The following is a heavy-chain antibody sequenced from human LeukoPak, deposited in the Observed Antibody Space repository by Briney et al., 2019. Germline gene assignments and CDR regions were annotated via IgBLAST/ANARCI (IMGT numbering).Heavy chain of an antibody. Sequence: AGGSLRLSCAASGFTFNNHAMTWVRQAPGKGLEWVSVITGSGDGRYYADSVKGRFTISRDNSKNTLHLQMNSLRAEETAIYYCAKDILTYYYGSSGYYFDSWGQGTLATVSS. D-gene: IGHD3-9*01. CDR3: AKDILTYYYGSSGYYFDS. J-gene: IGHJ4*02. V-gene: IGHV3-23*01. CDR2: ITGSGDGR. CDR1: GFTFNNHA.